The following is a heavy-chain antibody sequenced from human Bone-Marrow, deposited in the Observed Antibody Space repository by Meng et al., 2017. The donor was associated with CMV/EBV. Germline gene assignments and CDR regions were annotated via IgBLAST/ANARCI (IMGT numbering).Heavy chain of an antibody. CDR2: ISYDGSNK. CDR1: GFTFSSYA. J-gene: IGHJ6*02. Sequence: GSLRLSCAASGFTFSSYAMHWVRQAPGKGLEWVAVISYDGSNKYYADSVKGRFTISRDNSKNTLYLQMNSLRAEDTAVYYCARDGDIVVVPAAMYYYYGMDVWGQETTVTVSS. V-gene: IGHV3-30-3*01. D-gene: IGHD2-2*01. CDR3: ARDGDIVVVPAAMYYYYGMDV.